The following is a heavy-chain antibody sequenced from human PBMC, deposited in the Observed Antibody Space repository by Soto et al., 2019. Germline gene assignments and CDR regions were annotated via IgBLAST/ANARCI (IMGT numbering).Heavy chain of an antibody. CDR2: IKPDGSKK. J-gene: IGHJ6*02. CDR3: ARSLVYCISTSCPLRFMRYYYGMDV. V-gene: IGHV3-7*04. Sequence: PGGSLRLSCAASGFTFTTYWMSWVRQAPGKGLQWVANIKPDGSKKWYVESVKGRFTISRDNAKNTLYLQMNSLGAEDTAVYYCARSLVYCISTSCPLRFMRYYYGMDVWGQGTTVTVSS. D-gene: IGHD2-2*01. CDR1: GFTFTTYW.